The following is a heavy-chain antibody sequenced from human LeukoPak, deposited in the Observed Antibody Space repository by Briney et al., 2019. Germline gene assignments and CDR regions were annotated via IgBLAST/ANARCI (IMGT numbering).Heavy chain of an antibody. J-gene: IGHJ4*02. CDR1: GFTFSSYA. Sequence: GGSLRLSCAASGFTFSSYAMSWVRQAPGKGLEWVSGISGSGGSKYYADSVKGRFTISRDNSKNTLYLQMNSLRVEDTAVYYCAKDRGIISDYWGQGTLVTVSS. CDR3: AKDRGIISDY. V-gene: IGHV3-23*01. CDR2: ISGSGGSK. D-gene: IGHD3-10*01.